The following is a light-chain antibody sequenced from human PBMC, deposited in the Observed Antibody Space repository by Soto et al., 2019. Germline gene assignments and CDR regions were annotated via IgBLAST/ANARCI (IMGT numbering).Light chain of an antibody. CDR3: SPSYNGGRI. CDR2: DTD. J-gene: IGLJ2*01. Sequence: QAVVTQEPSVTVSPGGTVTLTCGSSAGAVTSGQYPYWFQQKPGQAPRTLIHDTDNKHSWTPARFSGSLLGVKAALTLSGAQPEDEAEYHCSPSYNGGRIFGGGTKLTVL. CDR1: AGAVTSGQY. V-gene: IGLV7-46*01.